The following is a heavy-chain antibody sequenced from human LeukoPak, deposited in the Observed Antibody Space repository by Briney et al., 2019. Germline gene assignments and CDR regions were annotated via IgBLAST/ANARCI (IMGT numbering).Heavy chain of an antibody. CDR2: INPSGGST. Sequence: ASVKVSCKASGYTFTSYYMHWVRQAPGQGLEWVGIINPSGGSTSFAQKFQGRVTMTRDTSTSTVYMELSSLRSEDTAVYYRGRDTATDGSGSFSLGFDPWGQGTLVTVSS. CDR1: GYTFTSYY. V-gene: IGHV1-46*01. J-gene: IGHJ5*02. CDR3: GRDTATDGSGSFSLGFDP. D-gene: IGHD1-26*01.